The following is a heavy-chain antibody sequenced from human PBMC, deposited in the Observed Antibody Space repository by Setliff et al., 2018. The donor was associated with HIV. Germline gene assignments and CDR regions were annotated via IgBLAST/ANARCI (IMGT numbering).Heavy chain of an antibody. CDR3: VRHVWSDDFLVPGWFDS. J-gene: IGHJ5*01. Sequence: SETLSLTCTVSGGSVSNYYWTWIRQSAGKGLEWIGRIYTDENTNYNPSLKSRVIMSIDTSKNQFSLRLNSVTAADTAVYKCVRHVWSDDFLVPGWFDSWSQGTLVTVSS. D-gene: IGHD3-3*01. CDR1: GGSVSNYY. V-gene: IGHV4-4*07. CDR2: IYTDENT.